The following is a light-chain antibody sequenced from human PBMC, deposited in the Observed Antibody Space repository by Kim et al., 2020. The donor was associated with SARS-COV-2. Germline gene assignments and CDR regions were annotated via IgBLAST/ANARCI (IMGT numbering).Light chain of an antibody. CDR2: GAS. V-gene: IGKV3-20*01. CDR3: QQYVTSLFT. Sequence: SPAKRATLPRRASQSITSRYLTWYPHRPGQAPRLLIFGASSRATGIPDRFSGSGSGTDFTLTIDRLQPEDFAVYYCQQYVTSLFTFGQGTRLEIK. CDR1: QSITSRY. J-gene: IGKJ5*01.